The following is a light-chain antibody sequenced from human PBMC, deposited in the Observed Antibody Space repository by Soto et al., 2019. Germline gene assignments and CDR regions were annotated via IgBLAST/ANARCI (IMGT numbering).Light chain of an antibody. J-gene: IGKJ5*01. CDR1: QSVSSN. CDR3: QQRRSWPPTIN. CDR2: DAS. V-gene: IGKV3-11*01. Sequence: EIVMTHSPATLSVSPGERATLSCRGSQSVSSNLAWYQHSPGQAPRLLVRDASYRATDIPHRFSGSGSGTDFTLTISSLEPEDFAVYCCQQRRSWPPTINFGQGTRLEIK.